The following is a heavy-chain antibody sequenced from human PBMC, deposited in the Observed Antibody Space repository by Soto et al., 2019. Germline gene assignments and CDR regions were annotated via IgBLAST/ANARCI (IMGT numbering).Heavy chain of an antibody. CDR2: VCTGGAT. D-gene: IGHD1-1*01. CDR1: GFDVTTNC. Sequence: HPGGSLRLSCVGSGFDVTTNCMRWVRQAPGKGLECVSIVCTGGATHYADSVKGRFTISRDSSKNTVHLQMNNVRAEDTAVYYCVRDKRTISGIFPGYWRQGTQVTVSS. CDR3: VRDKRTISGIFPGY. V-gene: IGHV3-53*01. J-gene: IGHJ4*02.